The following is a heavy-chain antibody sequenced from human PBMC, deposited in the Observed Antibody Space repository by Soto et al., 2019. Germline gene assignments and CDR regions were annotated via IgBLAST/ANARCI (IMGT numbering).Heavy chain of an antibody. CDR1: GFTVSSNY. D-gene: IGHD3-10*01. CDR3: ARDLNPSYYYGSGSYRGGMDV. Sequence: EVQLVETGGGLIQPGGSLRLSCAASGFTVSSNYMSWVRQAPGKGLEWVSVIYSGGSTYYADSVKGRFTISRDNSKNTLYLQMNRLRAEDTAVYYCARDLNPSYYYGSGSYRGGMDVWGQGTTVTVSS. V-gene: IGHV3-53*02. CDR2: IYSGGST. J-gene: IGHJ6*02.